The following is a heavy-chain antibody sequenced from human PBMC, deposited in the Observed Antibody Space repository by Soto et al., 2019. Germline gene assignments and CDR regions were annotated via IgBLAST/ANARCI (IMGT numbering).Heavy chain of an antibody. D-gene: IGHD6-19*01. Sequence: QVQLVESGGGVVQPGRSLRLSCAASGFNFSSYAMHWVRQAPGKGLEWVAVISYDGSNKYYADSVKGRFTISRDNSKNALQLQVKRCRAEDREVYCCGPGEGCRGWYRLGYGGRVSQVAVSS. CDR3: GPGEGCRGWYRLGY. J-gene: IGHJ4*02. V-gene: IGHV3-30-3*01. CDR2: ISYDGSNK. CDR1: GFNFSSYA.